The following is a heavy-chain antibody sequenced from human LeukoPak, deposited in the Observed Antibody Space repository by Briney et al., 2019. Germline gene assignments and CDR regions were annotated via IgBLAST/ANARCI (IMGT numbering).Heavy chain of an antibody. CDR3: AKYYYDSSGRTNWFDP. V-gene: IGHV4-59*13. Sequence: SETLSLTCAVSGASISNYYWSWIRQPPGKGLEWIGYIYYSGTPNYNPSLKSRVTISADMSKNQFSLKLSSVTAADTAVYYCAKYYYDSSGRTNWFDPWGQGTLVTVSS. D-gene: IGHD3-22*01. J-gene: IGHJ5*02. CDR1: GASISNYY. CDR2: IYYSGTP.